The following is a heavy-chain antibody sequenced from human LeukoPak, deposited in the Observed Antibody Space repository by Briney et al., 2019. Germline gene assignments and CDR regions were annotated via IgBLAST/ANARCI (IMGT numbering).Heavy chain of an antibody. CDR1: GFTFSSYW. Sequence: GGSLRLSCAASGFTFSSYWMSWVRQAPGKGLEWVANIKQDGSEKYYVDSVKGRFTISRDNAKNSLYLQMNSLTAEDTAVYYCARVGYSYGKTLFDYWGQGTLVTVSS. D-gene: IGHD5-18*01. CDR2: IKQDGSEK. CDR3: ARVGYSYGKTLFDY. J-gene: IGHJ4*02. V-gene: IGHV3-7*01.